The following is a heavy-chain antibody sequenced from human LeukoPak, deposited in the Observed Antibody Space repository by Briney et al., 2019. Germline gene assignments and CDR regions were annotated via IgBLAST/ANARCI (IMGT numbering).Heavy chain of an antibody. CDR1: GFTFSNYA. Sequence: GASLRLSCAASGFTFSNYAMSWVRQAPGKGLEWVSAVSGRDDSTYYADSVKGRFTISRDTSKNTLYLQMNSLRAEDTDVYYCVKWGDYDILTGYYDPDYWGQGTLVTVSS. D-gene: IGHD3-9*01. J-gene: IGHJ4*02. CDR3: VKWGDYDILTGYYDPDY. CDR2: VSGRDDST. V-gene: IGHV3-23*01.